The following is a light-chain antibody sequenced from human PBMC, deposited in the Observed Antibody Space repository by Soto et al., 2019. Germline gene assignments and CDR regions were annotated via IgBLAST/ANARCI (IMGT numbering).Light chain of an antibody. CDR3: QQSYSTTRLT. Sequence: DIQMTQSPSSLSASVGDRVTITCRASQSIISYLNWYQQKPGKAPKLLIYAASSLQSGVPSRFSGSRSGTDFTLTISSLQPEDFATYYCQQSYSTTRLTFGGGTKVEIK. V-gene: IGKV1-39*01. CDR1: QSIISY. CDR2: AAS. J-gene: IGKJ4*01.